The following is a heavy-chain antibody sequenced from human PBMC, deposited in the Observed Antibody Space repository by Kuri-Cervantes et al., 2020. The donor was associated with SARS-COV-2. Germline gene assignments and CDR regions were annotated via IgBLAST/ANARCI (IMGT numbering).Heavy chain of an antibody. CDR2: INPSGGST. Sequence: ASVKVSCKASGYTFTSYYMHWVRQAPGQGLEWMGIINPSGGSTSYAQKFQGRVTLTRDTSISTAYMELSSLRSDDTAIYYCVKFIEARPDGGYYFDYWGQGNRV. D-gene: IGHD6-6*01. CDR1: GYTFTSYY. V-gene: IGHV1-46*01. CDR3: VKFIEARPDGGYYFDY. J-gene: IGHJ4*01.